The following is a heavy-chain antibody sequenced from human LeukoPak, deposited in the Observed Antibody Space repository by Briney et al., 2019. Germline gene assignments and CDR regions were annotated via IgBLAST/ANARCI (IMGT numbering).Heavy chain of an antibody. CDR3: TRGSSGRRDN. CDR1: GYTFTSYD. J-gene: IGHJ4*02. D-gene: IGHD6-19*01. CDR2: MNPNSGNT. Sequence: ASVKVSCKASGYTFTSYDINWVRQATGQGLEWMGWMNPNSGNTGYGQSFQGRITMTRDTSIGTAYMELSNLTSEDTAIYYCTRGSSGRRDNWGQGTLVTVSA. V-gene: IGHV1-8*01.